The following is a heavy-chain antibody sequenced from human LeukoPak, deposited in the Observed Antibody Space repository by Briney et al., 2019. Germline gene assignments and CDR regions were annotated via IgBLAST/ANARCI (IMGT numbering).Heavy chain of an antibody. CDR2: IIPIFGTA. D-gene: IGHD3-3*01. V-gene: IGHV1-69*13. J-gene: IGHJ6*03. CDR3: ARHVIGVVYYYYMDV. CDR1: GGTFSSYA. Sequence: AASVKVSCKASGGTFSSYAISWVRQAPGQGLEWMGGIIPIFGTANYAQKFQGRVTITADESTSTAYMELSSLRSEDTAVYYCARHVIGVVYYYYMDVWGKGTTVTVS.